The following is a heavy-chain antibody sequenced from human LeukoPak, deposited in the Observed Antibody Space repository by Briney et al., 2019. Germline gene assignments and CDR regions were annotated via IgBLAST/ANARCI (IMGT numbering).Heavy chain of an antibody. CDR3: ARVKADYYDSSGFYFDY. J-gene: IGHJ4*02. Sequence: PGGSLRLCCAASGFTFSSYWMSWVRQAPGKGLEWVANIKQDGSEKYYVDSVRGRFTISRDNAKNSLDLQINSLRAEDTAVYYCARVKADYYDSSGFYFDYWDQGTLVTVSS. D-gene: IGHD3-22*01. V-gene: IGHV3-7*01. CDR1: GFTFSSYW. CDR2: IKQDGSEK.